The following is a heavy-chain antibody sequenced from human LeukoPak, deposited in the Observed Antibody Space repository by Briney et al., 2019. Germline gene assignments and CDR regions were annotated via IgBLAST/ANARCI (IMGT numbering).Heavy chain of an antibody. J-gene: IGHJ3*02. CDR2: LNSNSGNT. CDR1: GYSFTSYD. V-gene: IGHV1-8*01. CDR3: ARAFGWLNAFHI. D-gene: IGHD3-9*01. Sequence: ASVKVSCKASGYSFTSYDINWVRQATGQGLEWMGWLNSNSGNTGYAQKFQGRVTMTRNTSISTAYMELSSLRSEDTAVYYCARAFGWLNAFHIWGHGTMVTISS.